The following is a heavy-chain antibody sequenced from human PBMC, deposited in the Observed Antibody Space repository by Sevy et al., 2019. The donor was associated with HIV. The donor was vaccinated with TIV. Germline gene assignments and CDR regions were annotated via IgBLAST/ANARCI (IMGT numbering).Heavy chain of an antibody. CDR3: ERTRKARMNVAIPPSFDA. CDR2: ISSGSSNI. CDR1: GFSFNNYG. Sequence: GGSLRLSCAASGFSFNNYGMNWVRQAPGKGLEWISYISSGSSNINYADSVKGRFTVSRDNAKKSLVLQMNSLRPEDTALYFCERTRKARMNVAIPPSFDAWGQGTPVTVSS. J-gene: IGHJ4*02. D-gene: IGHD2-21*01. V-gene: IGHV3-48*01.